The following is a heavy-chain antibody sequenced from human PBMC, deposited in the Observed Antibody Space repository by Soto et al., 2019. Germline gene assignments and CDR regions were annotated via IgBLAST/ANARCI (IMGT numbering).Heavy chain of an antibody. D-gene: IGHD2-2*01. V-gene: IGHV3-23*01. CDR2: ISGSGGST. CDR1: GFTFSSYA. J-gene: IGHJ3*02. CDR3: AKDWGERDIVVVPAYDAFDI. Sequence: EVQLLESGGGLVQPGGSLRLSCAASGFTFSSYAMSWVRQAPGKGLEWVSAISGSGGSTYYADSVKGRFTISRDNSKTTLYLQMNSLRAEDTAVYYCAKDWGERDIVVVPAYDAFDIWGQGTMVTVSS.